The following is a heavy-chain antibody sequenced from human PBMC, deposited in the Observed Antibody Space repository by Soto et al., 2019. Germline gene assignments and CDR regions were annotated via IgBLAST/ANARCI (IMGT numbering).Heavy chain of an antibody. V-gene: IGHV6-1*01. J-gene: IGHJ6*02. CDR2: RYYTSKWYN. Sequence: PSHTLSLTCVTSGDSVSSNSRACNWSRQSTATRPPSLAGRYYTSKWYNDYTVSVESRITTNPDPPKNQFSLQLNSVTPEDTAIYYCARGLNYYASGSPSYGMDVWGQGITVTV. D-gene: IGHD3-10*01. CDR1: GDSVSSNSRA. CDR3: ARGLNYYASGSPSYGMDV.